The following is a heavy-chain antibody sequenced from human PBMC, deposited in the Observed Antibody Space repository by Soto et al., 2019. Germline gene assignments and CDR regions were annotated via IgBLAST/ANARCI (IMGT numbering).Heavy chain of an antibody. J-gene: IGHJ4*02. CDR1: GYTFTGFF. Sequence: QVQVVQSGAEVKKPGASVKVSCKASGYTFTGFFLHWVRQAPGQGLEWLGWINPNTGGTNYAQGFQGRITMTRDTSISTAYLELTSLRSDDTAVYYCAREGIEARIPSDWGQGTLVTVSS. CDR3: AREGIEARIPSD. CDR2: INPNTGGT. V-gene: IGHV1-2*02. D-gene: IGHD6-6*01.